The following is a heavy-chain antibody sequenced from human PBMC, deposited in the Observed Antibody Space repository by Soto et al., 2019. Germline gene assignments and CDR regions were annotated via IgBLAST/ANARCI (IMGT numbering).Heavy chain of an antibody. D-gene: IGHD3-3*01. V-gene: IGHV4-61*01. Sequence: SETLSLTCTVSGGSVSSGSYYWCWIRQPPGKGLEWIGYIYYSGSTNYNPSLKSRVTISVDTSKNQFSLKLSSVTAADTAVYYCASSMEDFWSGSASKNYYYYGMDVWGQGTTVTVSS. CDR2: IYYSGST. CDR1: GGSVSSGSYY. J-gene: IGHJ6*02. CDR3: ASSMEDFWSGSASKNYYYYGMDV.